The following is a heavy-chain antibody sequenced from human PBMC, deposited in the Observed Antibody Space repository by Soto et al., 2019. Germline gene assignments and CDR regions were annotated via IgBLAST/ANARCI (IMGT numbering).Heavy chain of an antibody. CDR3: ARKRNYYYYYKDV. Sequence: PSETLSLTCAVYGGSFSGYYWSWIRQPPGKGLEWIGEINHSGSTNYNPSLKSRVTISVDTSKNQFSLKLSSVTAADTAVYYCARKRNYYYYYKDVWGKGTTVTVS. CDR1: GGSFSGYY. J-gene: IGHJ6*03. V-gene: IGHV4-34*01. CDR2: INHSGST.